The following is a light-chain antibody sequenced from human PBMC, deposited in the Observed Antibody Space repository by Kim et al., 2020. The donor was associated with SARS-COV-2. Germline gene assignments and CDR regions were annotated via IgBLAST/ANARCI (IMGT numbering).Light chain of an antibody. CDR1: SCYGNDN. Sequence: QLVLTQPPSASASLGESVTLTCTLSSCYGNDNVDWYQQRQGKGPRFVMRVGTGGIVGSKGDGIPDRFSVLGSGLNRYLTIKNIQEEDESDYHCGAGHASGNNFLVVFGGGTQLTVL. V-gene: IGLV9-49*01. CDR2: VGTGGIVG. J-gene: IGLJ2*01. CDR3: GAGHASGNNFLVV.